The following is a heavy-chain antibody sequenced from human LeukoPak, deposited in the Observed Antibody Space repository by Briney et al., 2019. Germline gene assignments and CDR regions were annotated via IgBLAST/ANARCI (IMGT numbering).Heavy chain of an antibody. CDR2: IYYTGAI. CDR3: ARDRRESSKPNDAFDI. CDR1: GGSITSYY. V-gene: IGHV4-59*01. Sequence: SETLSLTCSVSGGSITSYYWSWIRQSPGKGLEWIGYIYYTGAIYYNPSLESRVTVSIDTSKRQLSLELRSVTAADTAVYFCARDRRESSKPNDAFDIWGQGTMVTVSA. J-gene: IGHJ3*02. D-gene: IGHD4-11*01.